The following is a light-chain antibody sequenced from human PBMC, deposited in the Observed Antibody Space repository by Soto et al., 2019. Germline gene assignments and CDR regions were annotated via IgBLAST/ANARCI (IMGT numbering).Light chain of an antibody. Sequence: DIVMTQSPLSLPVTPGEPASISCRSSQSLLHSNGYKYLDWYLQKPGQSPQLLIYLGSNRASGVPDRFSGSGSGTDLPLKISRVEAEDVGVYYCMQALQTPLTFGGGTKVEIK. J-gene: IGKJ4*01. CDR1: QSLLHSNGYKY. CDR3: MQALQTPLT. CDR2: LGS. V-gene: IGKV2-28*01.